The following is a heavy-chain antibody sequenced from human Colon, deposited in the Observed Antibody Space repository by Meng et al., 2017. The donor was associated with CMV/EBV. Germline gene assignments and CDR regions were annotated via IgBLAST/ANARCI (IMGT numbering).Heavy chain of an antibody. CDR1: GYIFNKHG. Sequence: ASVKVSCKASGYIFNKHGINWVRQAPGRGLEWMGWINLWNGDRKYAQKSQGRLTVSADTSTSTAHMELRSLTTDDTAVYYCARDLFSPGGNSCFDNWGQGTMVTVSS. V-gene: IGHV1-18*01. J-gene: IGHJ4*02. CDR3: ARDLFSPGGNSCFDN. D-gene: IGHD3-16*01. CDR2: INLWNGDR.